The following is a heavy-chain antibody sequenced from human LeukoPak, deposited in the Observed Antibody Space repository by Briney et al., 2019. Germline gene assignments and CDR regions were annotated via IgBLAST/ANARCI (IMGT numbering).Heavy chain of an antibody. Sequence: PGGSLRLSCAASGFTFSDSAMHWVRQASGKGLEGVGRIRSKTNNYATAYAESVKGRFTISRDDSKNTAYLQMNSLKIEDTAVYYCTRHLEWEQLFDYWGQGTLVTVSS. V-gene: IGHV3-73*01. J-gene: IGHJ4*02. D-gene: IGHD3-3*01. CDR3: TRHLEWEQLFDY. CDR2: IRSKTNNYAT. CDR1: GFTFSDSA.